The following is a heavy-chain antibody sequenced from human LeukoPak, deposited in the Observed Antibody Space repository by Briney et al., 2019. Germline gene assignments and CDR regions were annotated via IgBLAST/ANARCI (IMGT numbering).Heavy chain of an antibody. CDR2: VYYSGST. J-gene: IGHJ4*02. CDR1: DGSISTTNYY. D-gene: IGHD4-17*01. Sequence: SETLSLTCTVSDGSISTTNYYWGWIRQSPGKGLEWFGCVYYSGSTYYNPSLKSRVTISVDTSKNQFSLKLSSVTAADTAVYYCARQRTTVTYRYFDYWGQGTLVTVSS. V-gene: IGHV4-39*07. CDR3: ARQRTTVTYRYFDY.